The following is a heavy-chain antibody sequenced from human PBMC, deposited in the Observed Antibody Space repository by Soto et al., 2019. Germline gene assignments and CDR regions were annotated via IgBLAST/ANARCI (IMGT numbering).Heavy chain of an antibody. Sequence: QVQMVESGGGVVQPGRSLRLSCAASGFSFSTYGMHWVRQAPGKGLEWMAVIPNDGSNKYYADSVKGRFTISRDNSKDTLFLQMNSLRGEDTAVYYCAKVVREDSTSSNFYYYSGMDVWGQGTTVSVSS. CDR1: GFSFSTYG. D-gene: IGHD6-6*01. J-gene: IGHJ6*02. CDR3: AKVVREDSTSSNFYYYSGMDV. V-gene: IGHV3-30*18. CDR2: IPNDGSNK.